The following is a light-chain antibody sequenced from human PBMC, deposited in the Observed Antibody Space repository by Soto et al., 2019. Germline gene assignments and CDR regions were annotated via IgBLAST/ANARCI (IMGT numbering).Light chain of an antibody. CDR3: QHCDSSPHT. J-gene: IGKJ2*01. CDR1: QSVAGRY. V-gene: IGKV3-20*01. Sequence: IVLTQSPGTLSLSPGEGATLSCRATQSVAGRYLAWYQHKPGQPPRLIIYSASTRATGIPDRFSGSGSGTEFTLTISRLEPEEFAVYYCQHCDSSPHTFGQVTKLEIK. CDR2: SAS.